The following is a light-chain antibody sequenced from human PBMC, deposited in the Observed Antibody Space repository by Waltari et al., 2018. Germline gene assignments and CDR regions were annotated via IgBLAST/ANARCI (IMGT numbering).Light chain of an antibody. V-gene: IGKV1-5*03. J-gene: IGKJ1*01. CDR2: KAS. CDR3: QQYNSYSWT. CDR1: QSISSW. Sequence: DIQMTQSPSTRSALLGDRVTITCRASQSISSWLAWYQQKPGKAPKLLIYKASSLESGVPSRFSGSGSGTEFTLTISSLQPDDFATYYCQQYNSYSWTFGQGTKVEIK.